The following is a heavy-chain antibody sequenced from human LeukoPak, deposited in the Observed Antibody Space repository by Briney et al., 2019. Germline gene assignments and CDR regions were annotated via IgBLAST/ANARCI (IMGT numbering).Heavy chain of an antibody. V-gene: IGHV3-21*01. CDR2: ISSSSSYI. CDR1: GFTFSHCS. CDR3: ASETRRGYSYGSPTDGFDI. J-gene: IGHJ3*02. Sequence: GGSLRLSCAASGFTFSHCSMNWVRQAPGKGLEWVSSISSSSSYIYYADSVKGRFTISRDNAKNSLYLQTNSLRAEDTAVYYCASETRRGYSYGSPTDGFDIWGQGTMVTVSS. D-gene: IGHD5-18*01.